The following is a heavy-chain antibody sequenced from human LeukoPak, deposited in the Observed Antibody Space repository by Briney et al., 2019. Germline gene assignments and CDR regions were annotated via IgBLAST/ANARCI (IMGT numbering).Heavy chain of an antibody. CDR1: GFTLSSYW. J-gene: IGHJ4*02. Sequence: GGSLRLACAAPGFTLSSYWMSWVRQAPGKGLEWVANIKQDGSERYYVDSVKGRFTISRHNAKNPLYRQTNSLRAERTAVYYCASSDDNLTGYLLDYWGQGTLVSVSS. CDR3: ASSDDNLTGYLLDY. V-gene: IGHV3-7*02. D-gene: IGHD3-9*01. CDR2: IKQDGSER.